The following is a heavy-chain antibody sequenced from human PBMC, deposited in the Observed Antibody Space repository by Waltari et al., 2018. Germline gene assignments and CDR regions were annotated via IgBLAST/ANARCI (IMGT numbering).Heavy chain of an antibody. CDR3: ARGRDYYDSSGPKYFQH. D-gene: IGHD3-22*01. CDR2: IWYDGSNK. J-gene: IGHJ1*01. CDR1: GFTFSSYG. Sequence: QVQLVESGGGVVQPGRSLRLSCAASGFTFSSYGMHLVRPAPGKGLEWVAVIWYDGSNKYYADSVKGRFTISRDNSKNTLYLQMNSLRAEDTAVYYCARGRDYYDSSGPKYFQHWGQGTLVTVSS. V-gene: IGHV3-33*01.